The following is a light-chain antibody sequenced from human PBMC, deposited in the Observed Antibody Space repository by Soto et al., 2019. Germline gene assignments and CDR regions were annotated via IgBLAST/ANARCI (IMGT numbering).Light chain of an antibody. CDR2: DVS. CDR3: ASYTGRSPVV. Sequence: QSVLTQPASVSGSPGQSITISCTGTSSDIGGYNYVSWYQHHPGKAPKLIIYDVSNRPSGVSSRFSGSKSGNTASLTISGLQAEDEADYYCASYTGRSPVVFGGGTKLTVL. J-gene: IGLJ2*01. V-gene: IGLV2-14*03. CDR1: SSDIGGYNY.